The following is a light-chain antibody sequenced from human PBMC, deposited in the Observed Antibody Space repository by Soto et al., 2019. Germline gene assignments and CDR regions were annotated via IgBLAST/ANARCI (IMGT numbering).Light chain of an antibody. CDR2: AAS. CDR1: QSIRDY. V-gene: IGKV1-39*01. CDR3: QQSYSLPLT. Sequence: DIQMTQSPSSLSASVGDRVSITCRASQSIRDYLNWYQQKPGKAPKVLIYAASSLQSGVPSRFSGSGSGTDFTLTITGLQPEDFGTYYCQQSYSLPLTFGGGTKVDIK. J-gene: IGKJ4*01.